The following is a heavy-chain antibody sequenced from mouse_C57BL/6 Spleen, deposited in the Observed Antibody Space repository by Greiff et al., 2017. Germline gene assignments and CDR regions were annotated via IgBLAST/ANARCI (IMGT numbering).Heavy chain of an antibody. CDR1: GYTFTDYN. Sequence: EVQRVESGPELVKPGASVKIPCKASGYTFTDYNMDWVKQSHGKSLEWIGDINPNNGGTIYNQKFKGKATLTVDKSSSTAYMELRSLTSEDTAVYYWARERDGLFAYWGQGTLVTVSA. V-gene: IGHV1-18*01. CDR2: INPNNGGT. D-gene: IGHD2-3*01. J-gene: IGHJ3*01. CDR3: ARERDGLFAY.